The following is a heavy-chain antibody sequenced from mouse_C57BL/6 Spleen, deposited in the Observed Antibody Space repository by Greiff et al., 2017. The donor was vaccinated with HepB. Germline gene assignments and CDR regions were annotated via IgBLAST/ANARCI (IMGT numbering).Heavy chain of an antibody. CDR3: ARSPANWDGGYAMDY. CDR1: GFTFTDYY. Sequence: DVQLVESGGGLVQPGGSLSLSCAASGFTFTDYYMSWVRQPPGKALEWLGFIRNKANGYTTEYSASVKGRFTISRDNSQSILYLQMNALRAEDSATYYCARSPANWDGGYAMDYWGQGTSVTVSS. J-gene: IGHJ4*01. D-gene: IGHD4-1*01. V-gene: IGHV7-3*01. CDR2: IRNKANGYTT.